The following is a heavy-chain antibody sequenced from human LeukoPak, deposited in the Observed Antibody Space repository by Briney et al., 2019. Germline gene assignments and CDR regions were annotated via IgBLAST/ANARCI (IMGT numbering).Heavy chain of an antibody. V-gene: IGHV4-34*01. Sequence: SETLSLTCGVSGEPFSGYYWSWIRQPPGKGLEWIGDISESGSTNYNPSLKGRVTISVDPSKNQFSLKLTSMTAADTAVYFCVRGRTDYYYYMDVWGKGTTVTVSS. CDR1: GEPFSGYY. J-gene: IGHJ6*03. CDR2: ISESGST. CDR3: VRGRTDYYYYMDV.